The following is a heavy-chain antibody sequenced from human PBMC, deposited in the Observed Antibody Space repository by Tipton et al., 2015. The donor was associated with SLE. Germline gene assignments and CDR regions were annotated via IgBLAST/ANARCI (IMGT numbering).Heavy chain of an antibody. V-gene: IGHV4-59*11. J-gene: IGHJ6*02. CDR2: IYYSGAT. CDR1: GGSINSHF. Sequence: TLSLTCTVSGGSINSHFWSWIRQPPGKGLEWIGYIYYSGATNYNPSLKSRVTITVDTSKNQFSLKLSSVTTADTAVYYCARQDYYDGMDVWGQGTTVTVSS. CDR3: ARQDYYDGMDV.